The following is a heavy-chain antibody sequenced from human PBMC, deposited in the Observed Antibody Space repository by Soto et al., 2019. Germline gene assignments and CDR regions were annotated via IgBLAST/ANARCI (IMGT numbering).Heavy chain of an antibody. D-gene: IGHD2-2*01. V-gene: IGHV1-8*01. CDR2: MNPKSGNT. Sequence: ASVKVSCKASGYTFTSYGISCVRQAPGKRLEWMGWMNPKSGNTGYAQKFQGRVTMTRDTSTSTAYMELSSLRSDDTAVYYCARVPPYKLGYCSSTSCYETANWFDPWGQGTLVTVSS. CDR1: GYTFTSYG. J-gene: IGHJ5*02. CDR3: ARVPPYKLGYCSSTSCYETANWFDP.